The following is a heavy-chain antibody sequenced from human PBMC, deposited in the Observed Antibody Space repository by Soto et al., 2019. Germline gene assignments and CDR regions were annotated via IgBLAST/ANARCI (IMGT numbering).Heavy chain of an antibody. Sequence: SCAASGFTFSSYAMHWVRQAPGKGLEWVAVISYDGSNKYYADSVKGRFTISRDNSKNTLYLQMNSLRAEDTAVYYCARDRTDILTGYYTDYWGQGTLVTVSS. CDR2: ISYDGSNK. D-gene: IGHD3-9*01. CDR3: ARDRTDILTGYYTDY. CDR1: GFTFSSYA. J-gene: IGHJ4*02. V-gene: IGHV3-30-3*01.